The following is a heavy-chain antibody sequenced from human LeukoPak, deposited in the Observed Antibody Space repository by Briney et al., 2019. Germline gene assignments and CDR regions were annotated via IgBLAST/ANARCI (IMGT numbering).Heavy chain of an antibody. CDR3: ARYPRAYCGGDCYSGLDY. CDR1: GFTFSSYS. V-gene: IGHV3-48*02. D-gene: IGHD2-21*02. Sequence: GGSLRLSCAASGFTFSSYSMNWVRQAPGKGLEWVSYISSSSGTTYYADSVKGRFTISRDNAKNSLYLQMNSLRDEDTAVYYCARYPRAYCGGDCYSGLDYWGQGTLVTVSS. J-gene: IGHJ4*02. CDR2: ISSSSGTT.